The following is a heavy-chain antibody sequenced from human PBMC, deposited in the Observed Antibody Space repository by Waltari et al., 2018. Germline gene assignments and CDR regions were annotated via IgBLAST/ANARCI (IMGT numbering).Heavy chain of an antibody. CDR1: GGSISSSSYY. V-gene: IGHV4-39*01. Sequence: QLQLQESGPGLVKPSETLSLTCTVSGGSISSSSYYWGWIRQPPGKGLEWIGSIYYSGRTYYNPARKRRGTISVDTSKNQFSLKLSSVTAADTAVYYCARSLRFLEWLLSSMDVWGQGTTVTVSS. D-gene: IGHD3-3*01. CDR2: IYYSGRT. J-gene: IGHJ6*02. CDR3: ARSLRFLEWLLSSMDV.